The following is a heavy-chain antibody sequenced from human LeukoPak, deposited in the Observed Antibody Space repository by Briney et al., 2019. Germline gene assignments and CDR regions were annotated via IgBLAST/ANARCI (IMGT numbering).Heavy chain of an antibody. V-gene: IGHV4-34*01. CDR1: SGSISSYY. J-gene: IGHJ4*02. D-gene: IGHD3-3*01. CDR2: INHSGST. Sequence: SETLSLTCTVSSGSISSYYWSWIRQPPGKGLEWIGEINHSGSTNYNPSLKSRVTISVDTSKNQFSLKLSSVTAADTAVYYCARRRYDFWSGYYGSGHFDYWGQGTLVTVSS. CDR3: ARRRYDFWSGYYGSGHFDY.